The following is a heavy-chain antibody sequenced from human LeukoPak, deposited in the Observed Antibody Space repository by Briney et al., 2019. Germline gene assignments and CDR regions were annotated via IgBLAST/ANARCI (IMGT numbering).Heavy chain of an antibody. J-gene: IGHJ3*02. CDR3: AGVMRGAFDI. CDR1: GGSISSSSYY. CDR2: IYYSGST. Sequence: PSETLSLTCTVSGGSISSSSYYWGWIRQPPGKGLEWIGSIYYSGSTYYNPSLKSRVTISVDTSKNQFSLKLSSVTAADTAVYYCAGVMRGAFDIWGQGTLVTVSS. V-gene: IGHV4-39*01.